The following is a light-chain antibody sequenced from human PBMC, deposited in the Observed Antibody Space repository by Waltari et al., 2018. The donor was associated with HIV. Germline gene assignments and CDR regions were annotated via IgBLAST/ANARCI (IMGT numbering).Light chain of an antibody. V-gene: IGLV1-40*01. CDR1: RPNIGTHE. CDR3: QSSDNTLSGSV. CDR2: NTN. Sequence: QSVLTQPPSVSGAPGQRVTLSCTGTRPNIGTHEVHWYQQLPGTAPRLLTYNTNRRPSVVPDRFSGSKSGTSASLAINGLQAEDEADYYCQSSDNTLSGSVFGGGTKLTVL. J-gene: IGLJ2*01.